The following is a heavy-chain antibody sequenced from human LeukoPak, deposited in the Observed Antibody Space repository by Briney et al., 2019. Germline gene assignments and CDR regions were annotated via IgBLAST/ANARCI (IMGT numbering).Heavy chain of an antibody. J-gene: IGHJ4*02. V-gene: IGHV4-4*09. CDR3: GGRWRGTIGY. CDR2: IYSTATT. Sequence: SETLSLTCTVSGTFVSGFYWTWFRQPPGKGLEWIGFIYSTATTSYNSSLQSRVTISVDTSKNQFSLKLKSVIAADTAIYYCGGRWRGTIGYWCQGTLVAVSS. CDR1: GTFVSGFY. D-gene: IGHD5-24*01.